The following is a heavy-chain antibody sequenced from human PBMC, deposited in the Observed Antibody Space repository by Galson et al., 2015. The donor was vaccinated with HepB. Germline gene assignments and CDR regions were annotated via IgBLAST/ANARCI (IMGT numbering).Heavy chain of an antibody. Sequence: PALVKPTQTLTLPCTFSGFSLSTSGVGVGWIRQPPGKALEWLALIYWDDSKRYSPSLKSRLTITKDTSKNQVVLTMTNVDPVDTATYYCASRSGSYNDAWGQGTLVTVSS. D-gene: IGHD3-10*01. CDR3: ASRSGSYNDA. CDR1: GFSLSTSGVG. J-gene: IGHJ5*02. V-gene: IGHV2-5*02. CDR2: IYWDDSK.